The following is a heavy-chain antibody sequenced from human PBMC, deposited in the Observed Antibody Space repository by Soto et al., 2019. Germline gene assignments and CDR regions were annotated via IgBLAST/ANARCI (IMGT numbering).Heavy chain of an antibody. CDR2: IYYSGST. J-gene: IGHJ4*02. D-gene: IGHD6-19*01. CDR3: ARGSIAVAGTNLDY. Sequence: SETLSLTCTVSGGSISSYYWSWIRQPPGKGLEWIGYIYYSGSTNYNPSLKSRVTISVDTSKNQFSLKLSSVTAADTAVYYCARGSIAVAGTNLDYWGQGNLVTVSS. V-gene: IGHV4-59*01. CDR1: GGSISSYY.